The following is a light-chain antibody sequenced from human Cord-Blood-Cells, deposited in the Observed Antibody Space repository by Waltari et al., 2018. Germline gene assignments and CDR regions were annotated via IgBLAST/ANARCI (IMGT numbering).Light chain of an antibody. CDR3: QKYNSAPWT. CDR2: AAS. CDR1: QGISNY. Sequence: DIQMTQSPSSLSASVGDRVTITCRASQGISNYLAWYQQKPGKVPKLLIYAASTLQSGVPSRFSGSGSATDFTLTISRLQPEDVATYYCQKYNSAPWTFGQGTKVEIK. J-gene: IGKJ1*01. V-gene: IGKV1-27*01.